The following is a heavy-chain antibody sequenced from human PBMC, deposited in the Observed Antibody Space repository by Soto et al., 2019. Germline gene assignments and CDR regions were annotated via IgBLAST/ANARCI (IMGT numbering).Heavy chain of an antibody. CDR3: ARDRGYSNWFDP. V-gene: IGHV4-59*01. CDR2: IYYSGST. CDR1: GGSISNYY. D-gene: IGHD5-18*01. J-gene: IGHJ5*02. Sequence: SETLSLTCSVSGGSISNYYWSWIRQPPGKGLEWIGYIYYSGSTNYNPSLRSRVTISVDTSKNQFSLKLSSVTAADTAVYYCARDRGYSNWFDPWGQGTLVTVSS.